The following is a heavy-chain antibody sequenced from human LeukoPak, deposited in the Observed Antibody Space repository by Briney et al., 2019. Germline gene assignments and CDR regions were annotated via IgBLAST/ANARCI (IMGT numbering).Heavy chain of an antibody. CDR2: IYTSGST. Sequence: NPSETLSLTCTVSGGSISSGSYYWSWIRQPAGKGLEWIGRIYTSGSTNYNPSLKSRVTISVDTSKNQFSLKLSSVTAADTAVYYCARVYFGWRNFDYWGQGTLVTVSS. V-gene: IGHV4-61*02. J-gene: IGHJ4*02. D-gene: IGHD3-9*01. CDR1: GGSISSGSYY. CDR3: ARVYFGWRNFDY.